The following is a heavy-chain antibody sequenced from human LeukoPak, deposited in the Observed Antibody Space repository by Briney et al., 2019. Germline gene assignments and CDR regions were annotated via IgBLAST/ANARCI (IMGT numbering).Heavy chain of an antibody. CDR3: AKDGALYDFWGGYYY. D-gene: IGHD3-3*01. CDR2: ISYDGSNK. J-gene: IGHJ4*02. CDR1: GFTFSSYG. V-gene: IGHV3-30*18. Sequence: GGSLRLSCAASGFTFSSYGMHWVRQAPGKGLEWVAVISYDGSNKYYADSVKGRFTISRDNSKNTLYLQMNSLRAEDTAVYYCAKDGALYDFWGGYYYWGQGTLVTVSS.